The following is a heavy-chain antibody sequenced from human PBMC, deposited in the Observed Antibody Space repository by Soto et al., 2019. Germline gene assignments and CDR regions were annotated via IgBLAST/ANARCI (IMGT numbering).Heavy chain of an antibody. CDR2: MNPNSGNT. Sequence: ASAKVSCKASGYTFTSYDINWVRQATGQGLEWMGWMNPNSGNTGYAQKFQGRVTMTRNTSISTAYMELSSLRSEDTAVYYCARVSTRYYDYIWGSYRYDLDYWGQGTLVTVSS. CDR3: ARVSTRYYDYIWGSYRYDLDY. D-gene: IGHD3-16*02. CDR1: GYTFTSYD. V-gene: IGHV1-8*01. J-gene: IGHJ4*02.